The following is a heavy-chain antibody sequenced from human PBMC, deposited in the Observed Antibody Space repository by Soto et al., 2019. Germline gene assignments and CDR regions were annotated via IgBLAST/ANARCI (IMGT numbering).Heavy chain of an antibody. CDR2: IKSRTDGGTI. Sequence: EVQLVESGGGLVKPGGSLRVSCAASGFTFREAWMNWVRQAPGKELEWVGRIKSRTDGGTIEYATPVKGRFIISRDDSKNTLYLQMDSLKTEDTAVYYCWGSAYWGQGTLVTVSS. J-gene: IGHJ4*02. CDR1: GFTFREAW. V-gene: IGHV3-15*07. CDR3: WGSAY. D-gene: IGHD3-16*01.